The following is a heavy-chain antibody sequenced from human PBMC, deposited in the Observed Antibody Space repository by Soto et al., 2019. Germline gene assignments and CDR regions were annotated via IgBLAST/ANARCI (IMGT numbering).Heavy chain of an antibody. D-gene: IGHD5-18*01. J-gene: IGHJ5*02. CDR2: INHSGST. Sequence: SETLSLTCAVYGGSFSGYYWTWIRQPPGTGLEWIGEINHSGSTNYNPSLKSRVTISVGTSKSQFSLKLSSVTAADTAVYYCAKDSGYNYGYFRWFDPWGQGTLVTVSS. V-gene: IGHV4-34*01. CDR1: GGSFSGYY. CDR3: AKDSGYNYGYFRWFDP.